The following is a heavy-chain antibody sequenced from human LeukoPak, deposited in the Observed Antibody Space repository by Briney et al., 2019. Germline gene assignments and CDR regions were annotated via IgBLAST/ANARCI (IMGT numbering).Heavy chain of an antibody. D-gene: IGHD3-22*01. J-gene: IGHJ3*02. Sequence: SETLSLTCTVSGGSISSYYWSWIRQPPGKGLEWIGYIYYSGSTNYNPSLKSRVTISVDTSKNQFSLKLSPVTAADTAVYYCAGTPQGTMYYYDSSGYYFAFDIWGQGTMVTVSS. CDR3: AGTPQGTMYYYDSSGYYFAFDI. CDR2: IYYSGST. CDR1: GGSISSYY. V-gene: IGHV4-59*01.